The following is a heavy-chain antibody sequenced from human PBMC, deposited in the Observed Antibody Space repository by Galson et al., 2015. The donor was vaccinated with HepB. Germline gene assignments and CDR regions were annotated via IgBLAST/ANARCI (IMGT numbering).Heavy chain of an antibody. CDR1: GYTFTSYA. CDR3: ARDRDGSYLDY. CDR2: INAGNGNT. V-gene: IGHV1-3*01. D-gene: IGHD5-24*01. Sequence: SVKVSCKASGYTFTSYAMHWVRQAPGQRLEWMGWINAGNGNTKHSQKFQGRVTITGDTSASTAYMELSSLRSEDTAVYYCARDRDGSYLDYWGQGTLVTVSS. J-gene: IGHJ4*02.